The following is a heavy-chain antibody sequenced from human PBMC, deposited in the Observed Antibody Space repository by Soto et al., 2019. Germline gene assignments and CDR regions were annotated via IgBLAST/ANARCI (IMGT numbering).Heavy chain of an antibody. J-gene: IGHJ1*01. Sequence: PLQSLSLTCAICGDSVSNNRATWNWIRQSPSIGLEWLGRAYYRSRWRYDYATSVRGRITINPDTSKNQFSLQLNSVTPEDTAVYYCERDPPDVNSGFDXRGQGTPVTVSX. CDR2: AYYRSRWRY. V-gene: IGHV6-1*01. CDR3: ERDPPDVNSGFDX. CDR1: GDSVSNNRAT. D-gene: IGHD5-12*01.